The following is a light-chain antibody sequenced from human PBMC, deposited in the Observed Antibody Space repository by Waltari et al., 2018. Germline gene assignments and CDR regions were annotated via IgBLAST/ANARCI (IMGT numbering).Light chain of an antibody. J-gene: IGKJ1*01. CDR2: ATS. V-gene: IGKV3-20*01. CDR1: LSVGRY. Sequence: EIVLTQSPGTLSLSPGERATLSCRASLSVGRYLAWYQQKPRRAPRLLIYATSNRATGIPGRFSASGSGKDFSLTISRLEPEDFALYYCQHYVRLPVTFGQGTKVEVK. CDR3: QHYVRLPVT.